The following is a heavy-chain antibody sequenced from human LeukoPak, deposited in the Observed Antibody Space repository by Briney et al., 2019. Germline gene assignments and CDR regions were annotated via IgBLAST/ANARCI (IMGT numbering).Heavy chain of an antibody. CDR1: GYTFTSYG. CDR3: ATARSIAVAGTAEYFQH. J-gene: IGHJ1*01. Sequence: GASVKVSCKASGYTFTSYGISWVRQAPGQGLEWMGWISAYNGNTNYAQKFQGRVTMTEDTSTDTAYMELSSLRSEDTAVYYCATARSIAVAGTAEYFQHWGQGTLVTVSS. CDR2: ISAYNGNT. D-gene: IGHD6-19*01. V-gene: IGHV1-18*01.